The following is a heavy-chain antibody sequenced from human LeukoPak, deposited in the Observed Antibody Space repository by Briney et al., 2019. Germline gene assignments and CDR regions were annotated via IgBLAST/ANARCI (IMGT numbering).Heavy chain of an antibody. CDR1: GGSISSYY. J-gene: IGHJ5*02. V-gene: IGHV4-59*01. D-gene: IGHD4-17*01. CDR2: IYYSGST. Sequence: SETLSLTCTVSGGSISSYYWSWIPQPPGKGLEWIGYIYYSGSTNYNPSLKGRVTISVDTSKIQFSLKLSSVTAADTAVYYCARATVTANWFDPWGQGTLVTVSS. CDR3: ARATVTANWFDP.